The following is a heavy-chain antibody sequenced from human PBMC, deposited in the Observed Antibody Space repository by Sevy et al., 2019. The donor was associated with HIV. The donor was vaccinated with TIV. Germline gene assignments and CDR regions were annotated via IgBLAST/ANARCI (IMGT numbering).Heavy chain of an antibody. V-gene: IGHV1-24*01. D-gene: IGHD3-22*01. CDR3: ATTKDYYESSGSPFDY. CDR2: FDPEDDET. CDR1: GYTLTQLS. Sequence: ASVKVSCKVSGYTLTQLSMHWVRQAPGKGLEWMGSFDPEDDETLYAQNFQDRVTMNEDTSTGTAYMELRTLRAEDTALYYCATTKDYYESSGSPFDYWGQGTLVTVSS. J-gene: IGHJ4*02.